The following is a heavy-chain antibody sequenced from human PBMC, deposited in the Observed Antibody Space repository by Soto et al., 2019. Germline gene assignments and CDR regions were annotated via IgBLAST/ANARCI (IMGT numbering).Heavy chain of an antibody. J-gene: IGHJ5*02. Sequence: GPSVKVSCKASGYTFTSYDINWVRQATGQGLEWMGWMNPNSGNTGYAQKFQGRVTMTRNTSISTAYMELSSLISEDTAVYYCARGRRPWWFDPWGQGTLVTVSS. CDR1: GYTFTSYD. CDR3: ARGRRPWWFDP. V-gene: IGHV1-8*01. CDR2: MNPNSGNT.